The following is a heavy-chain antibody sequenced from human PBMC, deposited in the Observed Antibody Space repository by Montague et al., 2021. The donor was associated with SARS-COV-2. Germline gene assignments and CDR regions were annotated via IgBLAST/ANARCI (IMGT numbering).Heavy chain of an antibody. CDR1: GDSVSSNSAA. CDR2: TYYRSKWYN. J-gene: IGHJ6*02. V-gene: IGHV6-1*01. D-gene: IGHD6-13*01. CDR3: ASGRMVPYSSSWTTLYYYYGMGV. Sequence: CAISGDSVSSNSAAWNWIRQSPSRGLEWLGRTYYRSKWYNDYAVSVKSRITINPDTSKNQFSLQLNSVTPEDTAVYYCASGRMVPYSSSWTTLYYYYGMGVWGQGTTVTVPS.